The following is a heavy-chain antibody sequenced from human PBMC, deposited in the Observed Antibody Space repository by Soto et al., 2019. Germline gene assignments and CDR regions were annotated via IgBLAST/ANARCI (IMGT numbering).Heavy chain of an antibody. D-gene: IGHD3-3*02. CDR2: IIPIFPTT. J-gene: IGHJ6*02. CDR1: GGTFGNSA. Sequence: QVQLVQPGAEVKKPGSSVTVSCKASGGTFGNSAISWVRQAPGQGLEWMGGIIPIFPTTDYAQKFQGRVTITADESTTTAYMELTSLRSEDTAVYYCARDKDRQQLGGNYYYGIDVWGQGTTVTVSS. V-gene: IGHV1-69*12. CDR3: ARDKDRQQLGGNYYYGIDV.